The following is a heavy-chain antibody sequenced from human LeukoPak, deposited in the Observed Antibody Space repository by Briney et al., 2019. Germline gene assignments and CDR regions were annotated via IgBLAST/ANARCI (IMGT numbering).Heavy chain of an antibody. CDR1: GYTFTSYA. V-gene: IGHV1-3*01. J-gene: IGHJ4*02. D-gene: IGHD3-10*01. CDR2: INAGNGNT. CDR3: ARVGLLWFGELSPDY. Sequence: VASVKVSCKASGYTFTSYAMHWVRQAPGQRLEWMGWINAGNGNTKYSQKFQGRVTITRDTSASTAYMELSSLRSEDTAVYYCARVGLLWFGELSPDYWGQGTLVTVSS.